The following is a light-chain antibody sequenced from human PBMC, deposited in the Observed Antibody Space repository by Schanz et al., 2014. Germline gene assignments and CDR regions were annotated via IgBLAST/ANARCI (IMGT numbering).Light chain of an antibody. CDR1: QGISSA. CDR3: QQSYSTPPT. Sequence: AIQLTQSPSSLSASVGDRVTIACRASQGISSALAWYQQKPGKAPKLLIYDGSTLESGVSSRFSGSGSGTEFTLTISSLQPEDFATYYCQQSYSTPPTFGQGTKVEI. J-gene: IGKJ1*01. CDR2: DGS. V-gene: IGKV1-13*02.